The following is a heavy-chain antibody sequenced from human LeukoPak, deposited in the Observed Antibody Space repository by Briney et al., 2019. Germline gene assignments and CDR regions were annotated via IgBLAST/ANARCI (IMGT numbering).Heavy chain of an antibody. V-gene: IGHV4-34*01. Sequence: SETLSLTCAVYGGSFSGYYWSWIRQPPGKGLVWIGEINHSGSTNYNPSLKSRVTISVDTSKNQFSLKLSSVTAADTAVYYCARRSRSFTVTTFVNWFDPWGQGTLVTVSS. CDR1: GGSFSGYY. D-gene: IGHD4-17*01. CDR3: ARRSRSFTVTTFVNWFDP. J-gene: IGHJ5*02. CDR2: INHSGST.